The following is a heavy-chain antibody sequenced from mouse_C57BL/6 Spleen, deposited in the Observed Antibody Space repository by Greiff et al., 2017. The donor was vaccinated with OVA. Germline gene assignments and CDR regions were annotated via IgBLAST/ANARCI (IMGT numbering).Heavy chain of an antibody. V-gene: IGHV2-2*01. D-gene: IGHD2-4*01. CDR1: GFSLTSYG. CDR2: IWSGGST. J-gene: IGHJ3*01. CDR3: ARKGYDYDGAWFAY. Sequence: VKLMESGPGLVQPSQSLSITCTVSGFSLTSYGVHWVRQSPGKGLEWLGVIWSGGSTDYNAAFISRLSISKDNSKSQVFFKMNSLQADDTAIYYCARKGYDYDGAWFAYWGQGTLVTVSA.